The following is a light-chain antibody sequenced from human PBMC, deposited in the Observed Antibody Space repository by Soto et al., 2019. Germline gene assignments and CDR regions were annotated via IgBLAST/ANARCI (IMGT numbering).Light chain of an antibody. CDR2: DAS. J-gene: IGKJ1*01. CDR1: ERISGY. CDR3: QQRSNLPWT. V-gene: IGKV3-11*01. Sequence: DIVLTQSPATLSLSPGQRATLSFSASERISGYLACYQQKPGQAPRLLIYDASNRATGIPVRFSGSGSGTDYTLTVSSLEPEDFAVYYCQQRSNLPWTFGQGTKVDIK.